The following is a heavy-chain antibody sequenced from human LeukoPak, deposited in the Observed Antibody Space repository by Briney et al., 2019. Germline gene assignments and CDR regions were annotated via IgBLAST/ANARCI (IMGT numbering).Heavy chain of an antibody. Sequence: KPSETLSLTCTVSGGSISSYYWSWIRQPAGKGLEWIGRIYTSGSTNYNPSLKSRVTMSVDTSKNQFSLKLSSVTAADTAVYYCARSPYCSSTSCPFDYWGQGTLVTVSS. J-gene: IGHJ4*02. CDR2: IYTSGST. CDR3: ARSPYCSSTSCPFDY. V-gene: IGHV4-4*07. D-gene: IGHD2-2*01. CDR1: GGSISSYY.